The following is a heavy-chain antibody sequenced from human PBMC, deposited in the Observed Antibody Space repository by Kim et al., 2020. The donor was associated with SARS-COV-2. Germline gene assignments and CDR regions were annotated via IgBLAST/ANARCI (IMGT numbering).Heavy chain of an antibody. CDR1: GFTFSEYE. CDR3: AREKESCVGDCLDH. V-gene: IGHV3-48*03. CDR2: ISSKVSDV. J-gene: IGHJ4*02. D-gene: IGHD2-21*02. Sequence: GGSLRLSCAVSGFTFSEYEMNWVRQAPGQGLEWVSYISSKVSDVFYADSVKGRFTISRDNAKNSVFLHMNSLRAEDTAVYYCAREKESCVGDCLDHWGQGILVTVSS.